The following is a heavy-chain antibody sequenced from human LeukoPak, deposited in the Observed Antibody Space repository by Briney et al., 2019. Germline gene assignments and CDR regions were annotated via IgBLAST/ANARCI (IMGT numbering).Heavy chain of an antibody. D-gene: IGHD3-22*01. CDR3: AKDIEVIKACFDY. J-gene: IGHJ4*02. Sequence: PGGSLRLSCEASGFTFSSYAMSWVRQAPGKGLEWVSAISGSGGSTYYADSVKGRFTISRDNSKNTLYLQMNSLRAEDTAVYYCAKDIEVIKACFDYWGQGTLVTVSS. CDR1: GFTFSSYA. CDR2: ISGSGGST. V-gene: IGHV3-23*01.